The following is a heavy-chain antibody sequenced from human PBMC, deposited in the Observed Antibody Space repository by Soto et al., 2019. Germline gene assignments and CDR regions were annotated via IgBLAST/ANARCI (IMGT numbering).Heavy chain of an antibody. V-gene: IGHV3-48*01. D-gene: IGHD5-18*01. J-gene: IGHJ6*03. CDR2: ISSSSSTI. CDR1: GFTFSSYS. Sequence: GGSLRLSCEASGFTFSSYSMNWVRQAPGKGLEWVSYISSSSSTIYYADFVKGRFTISRDNAKNSLYLQMNSLRAEDTAVYYCARVALTDTRYYYMDVWGKGTTVTVSS. CDR3: ARVALTDTRYYYMDV.